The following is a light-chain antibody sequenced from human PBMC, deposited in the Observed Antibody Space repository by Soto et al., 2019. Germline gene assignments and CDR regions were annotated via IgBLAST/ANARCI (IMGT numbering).Light chain of an antibody. CDR2: EGN. CDR3: CSYVGARTYV. J-gene: IGLJ1*01. V-gene: IGLV2-23*01. CDR1: VSDVGSFGP. Sequence: QSVLAQPASVSGSPGQSITISCTGSVSDVGSFGPVSWYQQHPGQVPKLIIYEGNRRPSGVSSRFSGSKSDNTASLTISGLQAEDEADYYCCSYVGARTYVFGAGTKVTAL.